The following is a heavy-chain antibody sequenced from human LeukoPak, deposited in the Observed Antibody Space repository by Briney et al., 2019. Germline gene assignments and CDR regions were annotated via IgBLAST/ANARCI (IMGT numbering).Heavy chain of an antibody. CDR3: ARDPRSSSRSSGWYSFDY. CDR1: GFTFSSYS. Sequence: GGSLRLSCAASGFTFSSYSMNWVRQAPGKGLEWVSSISSSSSYIYYADSVKGRFTISRDNAKNSLYLQMNSLRAEDTAVYYCARDPRSSSRSSGWYSFDYWGQGTLVTVSS. D-gene: IGHD6-19*01. V-gene: IGHV3-21*01. J-gene: IGHJ4*02. CDR2: ISSSSSYI.